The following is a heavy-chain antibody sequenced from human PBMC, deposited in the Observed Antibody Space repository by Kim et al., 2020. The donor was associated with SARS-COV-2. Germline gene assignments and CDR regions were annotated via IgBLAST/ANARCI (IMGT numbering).Heavy chain of an antibody. J-gene: IGHJ6*02. Sequence: YASAVKGRFTISRDNSKNTLYLQRNSLRAEDTAVYYCARTLVLSGYYGMDVWGQGTTVTVSS. D-gene: IGHD3-10*01. V-gene: IGHV3-33*01. CDR3: ARTLVLSGYYGMDV.